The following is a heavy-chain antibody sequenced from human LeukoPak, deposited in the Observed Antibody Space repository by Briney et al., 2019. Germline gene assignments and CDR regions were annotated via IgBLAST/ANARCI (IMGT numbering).Heavy chain of an antibody. V-gene: IGHV3-7*03. CDR2: IKPDGSKK. J-gene: IGHJ4*02. Sequence: GGSLRLSCAASGFTFSSYWMHWVRQAPGKGLEWVANIKPDGSKKNYVDSVKGRFTISRDNAKNSLYLQMNSLRAEDTAVYYCATPLDYYDSSGYHQGGDWGQGTLVTVSS. D-gene: IGHD3-22*01. CDR1: GFTFSSYW. CDR3: ATPLDYYDSSGYHQGGD.